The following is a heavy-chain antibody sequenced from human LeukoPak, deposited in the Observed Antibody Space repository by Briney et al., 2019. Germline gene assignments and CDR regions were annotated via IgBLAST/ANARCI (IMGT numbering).Heavy chain of an antibody. Sequence: SETLSLTCTVSGGSISSYYWSWIRQPPGKGLEWFGYIYYSGSTNYNPSLRSRVTISVDTSKNQFSLDPRSVTAADTAVYYCARGPHYHDSSGYSPSYSYAMDVWGQGTTVTVSS. CDR1: GGSISSYY. J-gene: IGHJ6*02. V-gene: IGHV4-59*01. CDR3: ARGPHYHDSSGYSPSYSYAMDV. CDR2: IYYSGST. D-gene: IGHD3-22*01.